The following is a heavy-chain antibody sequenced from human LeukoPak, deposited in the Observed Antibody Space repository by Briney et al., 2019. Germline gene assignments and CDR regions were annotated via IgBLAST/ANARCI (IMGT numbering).Heavy chain of an antibody. Sequence: SETLSLTCTVSGGSISSIIYYWGWIRQPPGKRLEWIGTIYYSGSTYYNPSLKSRVTISVDTSKNQFSLKLSSVTAADTAVYYCARNLAGHFGGFYFDDWGQGTLVPVSS. J-gene: IGHJ4*02. CDR1: GGSISSIIYY. CDR3: ARNLAGHFGGFYFDD. D-gene: IGHD2-21*01. V-gene: IGHV4-39*07. CDR2: IYYSGST.